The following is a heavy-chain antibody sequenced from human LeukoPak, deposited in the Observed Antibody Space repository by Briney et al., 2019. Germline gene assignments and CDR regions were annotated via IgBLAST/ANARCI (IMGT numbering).Heavy chain of an antibody. V-gene: IGHV4-34*01. D-gene: IGHD2-2*01. Sequence: SETLSLTCAVYGGPFSGYYWSWIRQPPGKGLEWIGEINHSGSTNYNPSLKSRVTISVDTSKNQFSLKLSSVTAADTAVYYCARGLAVVPATTEGWFDPWGQGTLVTVSS. J-gene: IGHJ5*02. CDR2: INHSGST. CDR1: GGPFSGYY. CDR3: ARGLAVVPATTEGWFDP.